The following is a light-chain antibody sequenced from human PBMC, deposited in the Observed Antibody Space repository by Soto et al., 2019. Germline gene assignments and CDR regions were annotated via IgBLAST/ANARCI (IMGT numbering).Light chain of an antibody. CDR1: QSLDGN. CDR2: ATS. Sequence: EIVMTQSPATLSVSPGQRATLSCRASQSLDGNLAWYQQKPGQAPRLLIYATSTRATGVPARFSGSGSGTDFTLTITSLQPDDFAVYYCQQYNNWPWYTFGQGTKLEIK. CDR3: QQYNNWPWYT. V-gene: IGKV3-15*01. J-gene: IGKJ2*01.